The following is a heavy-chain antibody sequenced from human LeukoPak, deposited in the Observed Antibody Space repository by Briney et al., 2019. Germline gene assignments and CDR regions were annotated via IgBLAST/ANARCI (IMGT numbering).Heavy chain of an antibody. Sequence: SETLSLTCAVSGYSISSGYYWGWIRQPPGKGLEWIGSIYHSGSTYYNPSLKSRVTISVDTSKNQFSLKLSSATAADTAVYYCARDVSSSSWAVDYWGQGTLVTVSS. V-gene: IGHV4-38-2*02. D-gene: IGHD6-13*01. CDR3: ARDVSSSSWAVDY. CDR2: IYHSGST. J-gene: IGHJ4*02. CDR1: GYSISSGYY.